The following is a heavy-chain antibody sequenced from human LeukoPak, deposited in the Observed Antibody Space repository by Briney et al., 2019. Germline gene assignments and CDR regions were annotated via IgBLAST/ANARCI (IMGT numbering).Heavy chain of an antibody. V-gene: IGHV4-39*01. Sequence: SETLSLTCTVSGGSISSSSYYWGWIRQPPGKGLEWIGSIYYSGSTYYNPSLKSRVTISVDTSKNQFSLKLSSVTAADTAVYYCARRDSKRDSYYFDYWGQGTLVTVSS. J-gene: IGHJ4*02. CDR1: GGSISSSSYY. D-gene: IGHD3/OR15-3a*01. CDR2: IYYSGST. CDR3: ARRDSKRDSYYFDY.